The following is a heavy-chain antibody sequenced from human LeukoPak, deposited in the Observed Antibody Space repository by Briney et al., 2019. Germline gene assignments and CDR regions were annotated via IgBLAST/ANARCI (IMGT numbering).Heavy chain of an antibody. Sequence: GGSLRLSCEASGFNYSDYYVTWVRQAPGKGLEWVANINQDGTEKNYVDSVKGRFTISRDNAKKSLFLQMNNLRADDTAMYYCVRDVAYYGGNHDYWGPGTQVIVSS. CDR3: VRDVAYYGGNHDY. D-gene: IGHD4-23*01. CDR2: INQDGTEK. V-gene: IGHV3-7*01. CDR1: GFNYSDYY. J-gene: IGHJ4*02.